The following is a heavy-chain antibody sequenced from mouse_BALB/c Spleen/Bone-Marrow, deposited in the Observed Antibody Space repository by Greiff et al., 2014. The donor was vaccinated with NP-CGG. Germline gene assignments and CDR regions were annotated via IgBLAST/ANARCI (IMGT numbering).Heavy chain of an antibody. J-gene: IGHJ2*01. CDR2: IWSGGST. Sequence: VQLVESGPGLVQPSQSLSITCTVSGFSLTTYGVHWVRQSPGKGLEWLGVIWSGGSTDYNAAFISRLSISKDNSKSQVFFKMNSLQANDTAIYYCARNHRGYYFDYWGQGTTLIVSS. D-gene: IGHD3-1*01. CDR1: GFSLTTYG. V-gene: IGHV2-2*02. CDR3: ARNHRGYYFDY.